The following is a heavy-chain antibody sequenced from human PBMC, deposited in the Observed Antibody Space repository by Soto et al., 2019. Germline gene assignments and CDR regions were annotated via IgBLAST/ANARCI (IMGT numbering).Heavy chain of an antibody. J-gene: IGHJ5*02. V-gene: IGHV1-58*02. CDR3: AADRGLGVTTTGVYWFDP. Sequence: QMQLVQSGPEVKKPGTSVKVSCKASGFTFTSSAMQWVRQARGQRPEWIGWIVVGSGNTNYAQKFQERVTITRDMSTSPAYMELSGPRSEVTAVYYCAADRGLGVTTTGVYWFDPWGQGTLVTVSS. CDR1: GFTFTSSA. CDR2: IVVGSGNT. D-gene: IGHD2-21*02.